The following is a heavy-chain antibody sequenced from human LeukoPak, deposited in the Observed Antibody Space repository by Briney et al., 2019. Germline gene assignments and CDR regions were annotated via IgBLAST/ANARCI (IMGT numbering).Heavy chain of an antibody. V-gene: IGHV3-23*01. CDR1: GFTFSNYA. Sequence: GGSLRLSCAASGFTFSNYAMSWVRQAPGKGLEWVSTISAGGGSTYYADSVKGRFTISRDNSKNTLYLQMNSLRAEDTAVYYCARDSYGMDVWGQGTTVSVSS. CDR2: ISAGGGST. CDR3: ARDSYGMDV. J-gene: IGHJ6*02.